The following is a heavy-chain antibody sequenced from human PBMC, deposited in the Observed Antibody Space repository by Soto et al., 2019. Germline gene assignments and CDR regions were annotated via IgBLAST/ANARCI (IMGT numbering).Heavy chain of an antibody. V-gene: IGHV3-9*01. CDR1: GFTFNDCV. Sequence: EVQLVESGGGLVQPGRSLRLSCAASGFTFNDCVMYWVRQAPGKGLEWVSGINWNSGDIGYADSVKGRFTVSRDIAKNSLYLQMNGLRAEDTALYYCAKGTAGGYYYMDVWGKGITVTVSS. J-gene: IGHJ6*03. CDR3: AKGTAGGYYYMDV. D-gene: IGHD6-13*01. CDR2: INWNSGDI.